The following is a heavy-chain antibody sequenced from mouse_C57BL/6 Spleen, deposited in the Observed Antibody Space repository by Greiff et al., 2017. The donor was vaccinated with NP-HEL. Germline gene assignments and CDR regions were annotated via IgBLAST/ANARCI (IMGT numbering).Heavy chain of an antibody. CDR1: GYAFSSYW. CDR3: ARDGYDGYYDYYAMDY. CDR2: IYPGDGDT. J-gene: IGHJ4*01. V-gene: IGHV1-80*01. D-gene: IGHD2-3*01. Sequence: QVHVKQSGAELVKPGASVKISCKASGYAFSSYWMNWVKQRPGKGLEWIGQIYPGDGDTNYNGKFKGKATLTADKSSSTAYMQLSSLTSEDSAVYFCARDGYDGYYDYYAMDYWGQGTSVTVSS.